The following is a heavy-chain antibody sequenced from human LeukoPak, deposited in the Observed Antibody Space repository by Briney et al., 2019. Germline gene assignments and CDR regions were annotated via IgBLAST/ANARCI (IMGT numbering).Heavy chain of an antibody. CDR3: ARVVGYRSGPYYFDY. J-gene: IGHJ4*02. CDR2: IIPILGIA. Sequence: SVKVSCKASGGTFSSYGISWVRQAPGRGLEWMGRIIPILGIANYAQKFQGRVTITAHKSTSTAYMELSSLRSEDTAVYHCARVVGYRSGPYYFDYWGQGTLVTVSS. CDR1: GGTFSSYG. V-gene: IGHV1-69*04. D-gene: IGHD6-19*01.